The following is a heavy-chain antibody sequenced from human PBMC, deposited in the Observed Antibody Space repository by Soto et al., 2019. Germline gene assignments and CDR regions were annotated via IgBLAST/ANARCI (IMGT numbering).Heavy chain of an antibody. D-gene: IGHD2-21*01. CDR3: AQDARPDCSWEFDY. J-gene: IGHJ4*02. CDR1: GFTFATYT. V-gene: IGHV3-23*01. CDR2: IYCSCDST. Sequence: QVLESGGGLVQPGGSLRLSCAASGFTFATYTMNCVRQDPGKGLEWGSCIYCSCDSTFYADSVKGRFTISRDNCKHTLYVKMNILSALDNAVYYSAQDARPDCSWEFDYWGQGTLVTVSS.